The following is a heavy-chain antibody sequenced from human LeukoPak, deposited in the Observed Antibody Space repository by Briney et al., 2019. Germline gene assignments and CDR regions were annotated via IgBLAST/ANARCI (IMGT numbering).Heavy chain of an antibody. V-gene: IGHV4-59*12. D-gene: IGHD3-10*01. Sequence: SETLSLTCTVSGGSSSSYYWSWIRQPPGKGLEGIGYFYYSGSTYYNPPLKSRVTISVDTSKNQFSLKLSSVTAADTDVYYCRVTMVREDYNWFDPWGQGTLVTVSS. CDR1: GGSSSSYY. J-gene: IGHJ5*02. CDR2: FYYSGST. CDR3: RVTMVREDYNWFDP.